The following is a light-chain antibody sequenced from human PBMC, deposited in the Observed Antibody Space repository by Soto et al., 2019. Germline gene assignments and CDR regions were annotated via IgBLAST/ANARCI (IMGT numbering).Light chain of an antibody. CDR3: QHYNSYSEA. CDR2: KAS. J-gene: IGKJ1*01. CDR1: QTISSW. V-gene: IGKV1-5*03. Sequence: DIQMTQSPSTLSGSVGXRVTITCRASQTISSWLAWYQQKPGKAPKLLIYKASTLKSGVPPRFSGSGSGTEFTLTISSLQPDDFATYYCQHYNSYSEAFCQGTKVDIK.